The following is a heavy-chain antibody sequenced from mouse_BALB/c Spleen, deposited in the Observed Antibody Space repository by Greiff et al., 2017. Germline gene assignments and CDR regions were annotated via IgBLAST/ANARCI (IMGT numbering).Heavy chain of an antibody. J-gene: IGHJ1*01. D-gene: IGHD4-1*02. CDR1: GFNIKDTY. CDR3: ARQLGRDWYFDV. Sequence: EVQLQQSGAELVKPGASVKLSCTASGFNIKDTYMHWVKQRPEQGLEWIGRIDPANGNTKYDPKFQGKATITADTSSNTAYLQLSSLTSEDTAVYYCARQLGRDWYFDVWGAGTTVTVSS. CDR2: IDPANGNT. V-gene: IGHV14-3*02.